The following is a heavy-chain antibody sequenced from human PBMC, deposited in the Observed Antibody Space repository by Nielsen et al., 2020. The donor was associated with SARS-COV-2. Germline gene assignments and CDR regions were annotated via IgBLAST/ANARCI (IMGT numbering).Heavy chain of an antibody. CDR2: ISSSSSYI. Sequence: GGSLRLSCAVSGFTFSSYSMNWVRQAPGRGLEWVSSISSSSSYIYYADSVKGRFTISRDNAKNSLYLQMNSLRAEDTAVYYCARVRGYYDSNGSEYFQHWGQGTLVTVSS. J-gene: IGHJ1*01. CDR1: GFTFSSYS. D-gene: IGHD3-22*01. V-gene: IGHV3-21*01. CDR3: ARVRGYYDSNGSEYFQH.